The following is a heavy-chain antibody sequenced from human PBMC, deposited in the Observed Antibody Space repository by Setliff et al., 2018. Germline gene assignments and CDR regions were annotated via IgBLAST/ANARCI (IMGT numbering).Heavy chain of an antibody. D-gene: IGHD4-4*01. J-gene: IGHJ6*03. Sequence: GASVKVSCKASGYAFTTYAITWMRQAPGQGLEYMGWINTNTGSPSYAQGFTGRFVFSLDTSVSTAYLQISSLKAEDTAVYYCARASRFGTTVYRGDYYMDVWGKGTTVTVSS. CDR2: INTNTGSP. CDR3: ARASRFGTTVYRGDYYMDV. CDR1: GYAFTTYA. V-gene: IGHV7-4-1*02.